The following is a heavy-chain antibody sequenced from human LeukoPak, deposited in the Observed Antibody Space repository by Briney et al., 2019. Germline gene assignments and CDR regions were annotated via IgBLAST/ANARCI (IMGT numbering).Heavy chain of an antibody. CDR2: INPNSGGT. D-gene: IGHD3-10*01. CDR1: GYTFTGYY. CDR3: AREFGDLWFGELLSLDY. V-gene: IGHV1-2*02. J-gene: IGHJ4*02. Sequence: ASVKVSCKASGYTFTGYYMHWVRQAPGQGLEWMGWINPNSGGTNYAQKFQGRVTMTRDTSISTAYMELSRLRSDDTAVYYCAREFGDLWFGELLSLDYWGQGTLVTVSS.